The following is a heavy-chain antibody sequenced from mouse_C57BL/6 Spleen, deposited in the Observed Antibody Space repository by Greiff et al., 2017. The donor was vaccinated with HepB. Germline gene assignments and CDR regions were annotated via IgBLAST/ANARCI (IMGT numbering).Heavy chain of an antibody. CDR1: GFNIKDYY. CDR2: IDPEDGET. CDR3: ARYNYYGSSLYYFDY. J-gene: IGHJ2*01. Sequence: EVKLMESGAELVKPGASVKLSCTASGFNIKDYYMHWVKQRTEQGLEWIGRIDPEDGETKYAPKFQGKATITADTSSNTAYLQLSSLTSEDTAVYYCARYNYYGSSLYYFDYWGQGTTLTVSS. D-gene: IGHD1-1*01. V-gene: IGHV14-2*01.